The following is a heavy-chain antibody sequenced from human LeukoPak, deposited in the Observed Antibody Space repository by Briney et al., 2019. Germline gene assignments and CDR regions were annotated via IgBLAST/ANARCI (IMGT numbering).Heavy chain of an antibody. CDR2: IYTSGTT. CDR3: ARGPYCGGDCYFAY. J-gene: IGHJ4*02. CDR1: GGSISGYY. V-gene: IGHV4-4*07. Sequence: SETLSLTCTVSGGSISGYYWSWIRQPAGKGLEWIGRIYTSGTTNYNPSLKSRVTMSIDTSKNQFSLKVTSVTAADTAVYYCARGPYCGGDCYFAYWGQGTLVTVSS. D-gene: IGHD2-21*02.